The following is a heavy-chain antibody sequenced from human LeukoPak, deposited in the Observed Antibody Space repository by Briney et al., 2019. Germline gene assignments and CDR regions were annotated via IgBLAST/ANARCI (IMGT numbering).Heavy chain of an antibody. Sequence: GGSLRLSCAASGFTFSSYAMSWVRQAPGKGLEWVSAISGSGGSTYYADSVKGRFTIPRDNSKNTLYLQMNSLRAEDTAVYYCAKGGRTITMIVVSYFDYWGQGTLVTVSS. D-gene: IGHD3-22*01. CDR1: GFTFSSYA. V-gene: IGHV3-23*01. CDR3: AKGGRTITMIVVSYFDY. J-gene: IGHJ4*02. CDR2: ISGSGGST.